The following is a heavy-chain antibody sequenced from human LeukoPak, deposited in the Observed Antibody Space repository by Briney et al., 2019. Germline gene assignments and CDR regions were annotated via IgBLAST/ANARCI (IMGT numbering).Heavy chain of an antibody. V-gene: IGHV3-33*01. CDR1: GFSFSTYG. CDR3: ATGGGFYYGH. CDR2: AQGDGRLQ. Sequence: AGTSLRLSCAASGFSFSTYGMHWVRQAPGKGLEWVAAAQGDGRLQYYADSVKDRFTISKDISKSTLYVQMNSLRAEDTAVYYCATGGGFYYGHWGQGTLVTVSS. J-gene: IGHJ4*02. D-gene: IGHD3-22*01.